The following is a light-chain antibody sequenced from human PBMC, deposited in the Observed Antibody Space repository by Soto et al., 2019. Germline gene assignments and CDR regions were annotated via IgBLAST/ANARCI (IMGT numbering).Light chain of an antibody. V-gene: IGLV6-57*04. Sequence: NFMLTQPHSVSESPGKTVTISGTRSSGNIGNNFVQWYQQRPGSGPTTVIYEDNIRHSGAPDRFAGSIDRSSNSASLTISGLTTEDEADYYCQSFDDNNLWVFGGGTKLTVL. CDR2: EDN. CDR1: SGNIGNNF. J-gene: IGLJ3*02. CDR3: QSFDDNNLWV.